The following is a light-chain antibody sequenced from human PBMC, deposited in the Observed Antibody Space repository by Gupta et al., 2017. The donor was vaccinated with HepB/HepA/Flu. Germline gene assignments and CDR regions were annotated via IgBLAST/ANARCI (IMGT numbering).Light chain of an antibody. CDR3: QQYNNWCS. CDR2: GAS. Sequence: EIVMTQSPATLSVSPGERATLSCRASQSVSSNLAWYQQKPGQAPRLLFYGASTRATGIPARFSGSGSGTEFTLTISSLQSEDFAVYYCQQYNNWCSFGQGTKLEIK. J-gene: IGKJ2*04. CDR1: QSVSSN. V-gene: IGKV3-15*01.